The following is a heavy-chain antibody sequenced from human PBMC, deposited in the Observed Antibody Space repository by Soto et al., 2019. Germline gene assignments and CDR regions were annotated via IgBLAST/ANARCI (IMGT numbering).Heavy chain of an antibody. D-gene: IGHD6-13*01. CDR3: ARDRPDPGISTQGK. Sequence: QVQLVQSGAEVKKPGASVKVSCKASGYTFTNYGISWVRQAPGQGLEWMGWISAYNGNTNYAQKLQGRITMTTDTSTSTAYMELRSLRSDDTAVYYCARDRPDPGISTQGKWGQGTLVTVSS. CDR2: ISAYNGNT. CDR1: GYTFTNYG. V-gene: IGHV1-18*01. J-gene: IGHJ4*02.